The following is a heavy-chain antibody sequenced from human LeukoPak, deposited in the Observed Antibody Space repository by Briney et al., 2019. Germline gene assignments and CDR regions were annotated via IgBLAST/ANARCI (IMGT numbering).Heavy chain of an antibody. V-gene: IGHV5-51*01. CDR3: ARRARGYANDY. D-gene: IGHD3-22*01. CDR1: GYNFTNYW. J-gene: IGHJ4*02. Sequence: GESLKISCQAAGYNFTNYWIAWVRQMPGKGLEWMGIIYPGDSDTRYSPSFQGQVTISADKSISTAYLQWSSLKASDTAMYYCARRARGYANDYWGQGTLVTVSS. CDR2: IYPGDSDT.